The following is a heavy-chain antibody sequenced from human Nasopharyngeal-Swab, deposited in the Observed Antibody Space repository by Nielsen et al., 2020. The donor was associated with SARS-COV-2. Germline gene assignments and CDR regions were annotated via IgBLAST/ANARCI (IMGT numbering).Heavy chain of an antibody. D-gene: IGHD3-16*01. CDR2: INDYEDRL. J-gene: IGHJ3*02. CDR3: VKDLRGDYAFDI. CDR1: GFTLGDYY. V-gene: IGHV3-64D*06. Sequence: GESLKISCVASGFTLGDYYMDWVRQAPGKGLEYVSTINDYEDRLYYADSVKGRFTISRDNSKNTLYLQMSSLRAEDTAVYWCVKDLRGDYAFDIWGQGTMVTVSS.